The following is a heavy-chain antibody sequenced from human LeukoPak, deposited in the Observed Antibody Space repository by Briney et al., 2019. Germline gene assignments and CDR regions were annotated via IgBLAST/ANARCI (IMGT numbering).Heavy chain of an antibody. V-gene: IGHV1-69*04. D-gene: IGHD1-26*01. CDR1: GGTFNNDA. J-gene: IGHJ4*02. CDR2: IIPRLGIA. Sequence: GASVKVSCKASGGTFNNDAVSWVRQAPGQGLEWMGRIIPRLGIALYAQRFKGRVTMTADKLSNTAYMELSSLTSEDTAVYFCASSSLGGNPLEDFDYWGQGTLVTVSS. CDR3: ASSSLGGNPLEDFDY.